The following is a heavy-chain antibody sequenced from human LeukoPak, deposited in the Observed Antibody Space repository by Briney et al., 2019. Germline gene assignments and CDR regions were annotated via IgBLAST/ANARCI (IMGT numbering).Heavy chain of an antibody. CDR2: IIPIFGTA. CDR3: ARVGPYCGSTSCSFDY. J-gene: IGHJ4*02. Sequence: ASVKVSCKASGGTFSSYAISWVRQAPGQGLEWMGGIIPIFGTANYAQKFQGRVTITADESTSTAYMELSSLRSEDTAVYYCARVGPYCGSTSCSFDYWGQGTLVTVSS. V-gene: IGHV1-69*13. D-gene: IGHD2-2*01. CDR1: GGTFSSYA.